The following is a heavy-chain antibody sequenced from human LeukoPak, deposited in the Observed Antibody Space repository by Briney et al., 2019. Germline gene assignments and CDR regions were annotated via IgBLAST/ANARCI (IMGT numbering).Heavy chain of an antibody. Sequence: SETLSLTCTVSGYSISSGYYWGWIRQPPGKGLEWIGSIYHSGSTYYNPSLKSRVTISVDTSKNQFSLKLSSVTAADTAVYFCARAAGATIDYWGQGTVVTVSS. J-gene: IGHJ4*02. CDR1: GYSISSGYY. CDR2: IYHSGST. V-gene: IGHV4-38-2*02. D-gene: IGHD1-26*01. CDR3: ARAAGATIDY.